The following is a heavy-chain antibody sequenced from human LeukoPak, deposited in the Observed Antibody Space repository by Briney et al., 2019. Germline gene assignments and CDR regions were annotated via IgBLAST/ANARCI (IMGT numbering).Heavy chain of an antibody. CDR3: ARDIYGSGYGFFDY. D-gene: IGHD3-10*01. CDR2: IHYSGST. CDR1: GVSMSTYY. V-gene: IGHV4-59*01. J-gene: IGHJ4*02. Sequence: SQTLSLTRTVSGVSMSTYYWSWIRQSPGKGLEWLAYIHYSGSTNINPSLKGRLAISIATSKNQFSLKVNSVTAADTAVYYCARDIYGSGYGFFDYWGQGTLVTVSS.